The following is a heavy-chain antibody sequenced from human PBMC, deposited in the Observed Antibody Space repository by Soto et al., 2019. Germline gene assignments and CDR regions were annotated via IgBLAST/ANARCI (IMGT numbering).Heavy chain of an antibody. Sequence: SVKVSCKASGGTFSSYAISWVRQAPGQGLEWMGGIIPTFGTANYAQKFQGRVTITADESTSTAYMELSSLRSEDTAVYYCARGRPTYYDFWSGPYDAFDIWGQGTMVTVSS. J-gene: IGHJ3*02. CDR2: IIPTFGTA. CDR3: ARGRPTYYDFWSGPYDAFDI. V-gene: IGHV1-69*13. D-gene: IGHD3-3*01. CDR1: GGTFSSYA.